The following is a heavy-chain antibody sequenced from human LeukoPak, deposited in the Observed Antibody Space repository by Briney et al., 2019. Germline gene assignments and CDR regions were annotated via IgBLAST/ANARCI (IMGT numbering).Heavy chain of an antibody. CDR1: GFTFTSYG. Sequence: GGSLRLSCVASGFTFTSYGMSWVRQAPGKRLEWVSGISGSGDATYYADSVKGRFTISRDNSKNTLYLQMNSLRDEETAVYYCAKLRGLSSSSENNWFDPWGQGTLVTVSS. CDR3: AKLRGLSSSSENNWFDP. D-gene: IGHD6-6*01. J-gene: IGHJ5*02. V-gene: IGHV3-23*01. CDR2: ISGSGDAT.